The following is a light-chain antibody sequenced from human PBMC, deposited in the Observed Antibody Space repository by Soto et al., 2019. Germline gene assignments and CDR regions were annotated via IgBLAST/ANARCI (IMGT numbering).Light chain of an antibody. J-gene: IGKJ2*01. Sequence: DIQMTQSPSSLSASVGDRITITCQASEDITNYLHWYQQKPGKAPKLLIYDASNLETGAPSRFSGSGSGTDFSFTISSLQAEDIATYYCQQYDYMPYTFGQGTRLEIK. V-gene: IGKV1-33*01. CDR2: DAS. CDR3: QQYDYMPYT. CDR1: EDITNY.